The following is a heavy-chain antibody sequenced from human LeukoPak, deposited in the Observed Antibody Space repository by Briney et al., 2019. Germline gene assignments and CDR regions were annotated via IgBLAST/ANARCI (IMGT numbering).Heavy chain of an antibody. J-gene: IGHJ1*01. CDR1: GFPFSSYA. V-gene: IGHV3-23*01. CDR2: ISGSGGST. CDR3: ASSPMTPLFQH. Sequence: GGSLRPSFAASGFPFSSYAMSWVRRPPGKGLEGVSAISGSGGSTYYADSVKGRFTISRDNSKNTLYLQMNSLRAEDTAVYYCASSPMTPLFQHWGQGTLVTVSS.